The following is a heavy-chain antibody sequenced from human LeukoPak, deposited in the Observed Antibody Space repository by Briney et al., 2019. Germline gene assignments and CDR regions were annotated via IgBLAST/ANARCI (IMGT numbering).Heavy chain of an antibody. Sequence: GGSLRLSCAASGFTFDDYAMPWVRQAPGKGLEWVSGISWNSGSIGYADSVKGRFTISRDNAKNSLYLQMNSLRAEDTALYYCAKAPGWDPRNAFDIWGQGTMVTVSS. CDR2: ISWNSGSI. CDR1: GFTFDDYA. D-gene: IGHD1-26*01. J-gene: IGHJ3*02. V-gene: IGHV3-9*01. CDR3: AKAPGWDPRNAFDI.